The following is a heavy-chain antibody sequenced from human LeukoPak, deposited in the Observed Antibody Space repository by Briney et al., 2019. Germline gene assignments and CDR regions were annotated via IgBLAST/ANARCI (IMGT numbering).Heavy chain of an antibody. CDR2: FDPEDGET. J-gene: IGHJ4*02. D-gene: IGHD6-13*01. Sequence: GASVKVSCKASGGTFSSYAITWVRQAPGKGLEWMGGFDPEDGETIYAQKFQGRVTMTEDTSTDTAYMELSSLRSEDTAVYYCATALLWGLSSSWYQVFFDYWGQGTLVTVSS. CDR3: ATALLWGLSSSWYQVFFDY. V-gene: IGHV1-24*01. CDR1: GGTFSSYA.